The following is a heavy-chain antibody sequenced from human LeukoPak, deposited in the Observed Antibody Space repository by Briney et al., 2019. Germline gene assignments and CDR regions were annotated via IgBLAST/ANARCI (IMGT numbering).Heavy chain of an antibody. CDR3: PHRRGDGYNYFDY. J-gene: IGHJ4*02. D-gene: IGHD5-24*01. V-gene: IGHV2-5*02. CDR1: GLSLSTSGVG. CDR2: IYWDDDK. Sequence: SGPTLVKPTQTLTLTFTFSGLSLSTSGVGVGWIRQPPGKALEWLALIYWDDDKRYRPSLKSRLIITKDTSKNQVVLTMTNVDPVDTATYYCPHRRGDGYNYFDYWGQGTLVTVSS.